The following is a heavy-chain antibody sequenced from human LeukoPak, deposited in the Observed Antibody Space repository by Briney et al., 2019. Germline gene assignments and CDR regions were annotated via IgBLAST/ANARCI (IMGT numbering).Heavy chain of an antibody. CDR1: GFTFSSHG. D-gene: IGHD3-10*01. CDR2: ISCSGDNT. J-gene: IGHJ4*02. V-gene: IGHV3-23*01. Sequence: GSLGPSLAASGFTFSSHGMGWVRPAPGEGLGWVSTISCSGDNTYYADSVKGRSTISRDNSKNTLYLQMNSLRAEDTAVYYCARVTYGSGTYGAFDYWGQGTLVTVSS. CDR3: ARVTYGSGTYGAFDY.